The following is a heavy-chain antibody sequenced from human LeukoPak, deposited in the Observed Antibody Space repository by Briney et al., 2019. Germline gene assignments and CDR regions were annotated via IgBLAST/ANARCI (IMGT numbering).Heavy chain of an antibody. CDR1: GGSVSSGSYY. CDR3: ARDRIPPYSSSSGFDY. D-gene: IGHD6-6*01. V-gene: IGHV4-61*01. J-gene: IGHJ4*02. CDR2: IYYSGST. Sequence: SETLSLTCTVSGGSVSSGSYYLSWIRQPPGKGLEWIGYIYYSGSTNYNPSLKSRVTISVDTSKNQFSLKLSSVTAADTAVYYCARDRIPPYSSSSGFDYWGQGTLVTVSS.